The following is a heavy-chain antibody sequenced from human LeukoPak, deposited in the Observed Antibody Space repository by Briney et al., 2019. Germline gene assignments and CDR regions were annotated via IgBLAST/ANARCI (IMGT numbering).Heavy chain of an antibody. D-gene: IGHD1-26*01. J-gene: IGHJ6*02. CDR1: GGTFSSYA. V-gene: IGHV1-69*04. CDR2: IIPILGIA. CDR3: ASSGRSGSSYGMDV. Sequence: SVKVSCKASGGTFSSYAISWVRQAPGQGLEWMGRIIPILGIANYAQKFQGRVTITADKSTSTAYMELSSLRSEDTAVYYCASSGRSGSSYGMDVWGQGTTVTVSS.